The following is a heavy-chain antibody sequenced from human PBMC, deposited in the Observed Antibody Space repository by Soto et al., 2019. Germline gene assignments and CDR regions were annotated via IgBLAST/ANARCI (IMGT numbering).Heavy chain of an antibody. V-gene: IGHV1-2*02. D-gene: IGHD5-18*01. CDR2: INPRSGGI. Sequence: SVKVSCKASGYTFIAYYIQWVRQAPGQGLEWMGWINPRSGGITYAQSFQGRVTMTRDTSISTAHMELRSLRSDDTAVDFCARGLENPMFTAYDYWCQVIGVPVFS. J-gene: IGHJ4*02. CDR3: ARGLENPMFTAYDY. CDR1: GYTFIAYY.